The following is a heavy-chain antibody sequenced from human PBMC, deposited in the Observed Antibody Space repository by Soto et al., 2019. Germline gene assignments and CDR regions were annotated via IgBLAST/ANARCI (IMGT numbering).Heavy chain of an antibody. CDR2: IKQDGSEK. CDR1: GFTFSSYW. D-gene: IGHD3-3*01. Sequence: PGGSLRLSCAASGFTFSSYWMRWVRQAPGKGLEWVANIKQDGSEKYYVDSVKGRFTISRDNAKNSLYLQMNSLRAEDTAVYYCARGFEVPWFDPWGQGTLVTVSS. J-gene: IGHJ5*02. CDR3: ARGFEVPWFDP. V-gene: IGHV3-7*05.